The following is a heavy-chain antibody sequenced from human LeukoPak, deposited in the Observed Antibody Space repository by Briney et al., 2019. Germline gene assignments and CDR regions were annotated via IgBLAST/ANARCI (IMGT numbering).Heavy chain of an antibody. CDR1: GFTFDDYA. CDR2: ISWNSGSM. V-gene: IGHV3-9*01. D-gene: IGHD6-19*01. CDR3: ANLAVAGQFDY. Sequence: PGGSLRLSCAASGFTFDDYAMHWVRQAPGKGLEWVSGISWNSGSMDYADSVKGRFTISRDNSKNTLYLQMNSLRAEDTAVYYCANLAVAGQFDYWGQGTLVTVSS. J-gene: IGHJ4*02.